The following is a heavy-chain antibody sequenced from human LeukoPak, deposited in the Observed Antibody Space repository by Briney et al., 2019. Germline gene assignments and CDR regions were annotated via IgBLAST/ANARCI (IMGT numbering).Heavy chain of an antibody. CDR2: INSDGSSR. J-gene: IGHJ4*02. Sequence: GGSLSLSCAASGFTFSSHWMHWVRQAPGKGLVWVSGINSDGSSRRYADSVKGRFTISRDNAKNTLYLQMNSLRVEDTAVYYCARGGDSSGYYYCDQWGQGTLVSVSS. D-gene: IGHD3-22*01. CDR3: ARGGDSSGYYYCDQ. CDR1: GFTFSSHW. V-gene: IGHV3-74*01.